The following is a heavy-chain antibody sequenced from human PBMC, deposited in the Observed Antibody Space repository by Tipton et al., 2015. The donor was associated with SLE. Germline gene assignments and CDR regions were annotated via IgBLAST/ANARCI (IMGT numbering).Heavy chain of an antibody. D-gene: IGHD2-15*01. CDR2: IYYSGST. Sequence: TLSLTCTVSGSSISSYYWSWIRQPPGKGLEWIGYIYYSGSTYYNPSLKSRVTISVDTSKNQFSLKLSSVTAADTAVYYCARGHDSSGAEYFQHWGQGTLVIVS. CDR1: GSSISSYY. J-gene: IGHJ1*01. CDR3: ARGHDSSGAEYFQH. V-gene: IGHV4-59*12.